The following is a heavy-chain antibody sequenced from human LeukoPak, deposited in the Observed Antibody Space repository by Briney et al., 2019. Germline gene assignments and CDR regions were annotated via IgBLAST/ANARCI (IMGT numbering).Heavy chain of an antibody. V-gene: IGHV3-23*01. CDR2: ISGSGGST. J-gene: IGHJ4*02. CDR3: ASILPVAYYFDY. Sequence: GGSLRLSCAASGFTFSSYAMSWVRQAPGKGLEWVSAISGSGGSTYYADSVKGQFTISRDNSKNTLYLQMNSLRAEDTAVYYCASILPVAYYFDYWGQGTLVTVSS. CDR1: GFTFSSYA.